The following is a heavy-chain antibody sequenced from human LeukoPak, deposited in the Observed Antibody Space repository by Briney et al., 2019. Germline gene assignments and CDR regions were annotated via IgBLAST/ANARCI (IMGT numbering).Heavy chain of an antibody. D-gene: IGHD2-2*01. Sequence: ASVKVSCKASGYTFTAYYTHWVRQAPGQGLEWMGWINPNSGGTNYAQKFQDRVTMTRDTSISTAYMELSRLRSDDTAVYYCARDLRPSSGWFDPWGQGTLVTVSS. CDR1: GYTFTAYY. CDR2: INPNSGGT. CDR3: ARDLRPSSGWFDP. V-gene: IGHV1-2*02. J-gene: IGHJ5*02.